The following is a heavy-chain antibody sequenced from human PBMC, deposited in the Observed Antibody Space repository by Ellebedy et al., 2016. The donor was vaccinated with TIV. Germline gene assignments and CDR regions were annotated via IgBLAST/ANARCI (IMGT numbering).Heavy chain of an antibody. V-gene: IGHV4-59*01. D-gene: IGHD6-13*01. CDR1: NGSIGSYF. CDR3: ARGFIPGTVYYLDY. Sequence: GSLRLSCSVSNGSIGSYFWSWIRQPPGKGLEFIGYMFNSGRTNYNPPLKSRVTISIDTSKNQFSLTLTSVTAADTAVYYCARGFIPGTVYYLDYWGQGTLVTVSS. J-gene: IGHJ4*02. CDR2: MFNSGRT.